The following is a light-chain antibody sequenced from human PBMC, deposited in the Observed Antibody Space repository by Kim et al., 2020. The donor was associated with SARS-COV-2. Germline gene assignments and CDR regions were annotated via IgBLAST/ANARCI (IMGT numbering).Light chain of an antibody. Sequence: GSPGQTASITCSGDEVGDKYACWYQQKPGQSPVLVIYQDSKRPSGIPERFSGSNSGNTATLTISGTQAMDEADYYCQAWDSSSVVFGGGTQLTVL. CDR3: QAWDSSSVV. J-gene: IGLJ2*01. V-gene: IGLV3-1*01. CDR1: EVGDKY. CDR2: QDS.